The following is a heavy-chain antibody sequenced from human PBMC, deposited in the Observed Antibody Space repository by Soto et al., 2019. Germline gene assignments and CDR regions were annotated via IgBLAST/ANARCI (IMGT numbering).Heavy chain of an antibody. CDR3: AGDRDSISWTKLDY. Sequence: QVQLQESGPGLVNPSGTLSLTCAVSGGSIGSNNLWTWVRQPPGKGLEWIGEIHPSGGTNYNPSLKSRITMSVDRARNQFSLNLNSVTAADTAVYYCAGDRDSISWTKLDYWGRGTLVTVPS. V-gene: IGHV4-4*02. D-gene: IGHD6-13*01. J-gene: IGHJ4*02. CDR1: GGSIGSNNL. CDR2: IHPSGGT.